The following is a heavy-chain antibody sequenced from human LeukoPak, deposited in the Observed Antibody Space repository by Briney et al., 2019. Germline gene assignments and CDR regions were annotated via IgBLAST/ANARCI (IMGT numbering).Heavy chain of an antibody. Sequence: SETLSLTCAVYGGSFSGYYWSWIRHPPGKGLELIGEINHSGSTNYNPSLKSRVTISVDTSKNQFSLKLSSVTAADTAVYYCARERGIAAAGTRWFDPWGQGTLVTVSS. CDR3: ARERGIAAAGTRWFDP. D-gene: IGHD6-13*01. J-gene: IGHJ5*02. V-gene: IGHV4-34*01. CDR2: INHSGST. CDR1: GGSFSGYY.